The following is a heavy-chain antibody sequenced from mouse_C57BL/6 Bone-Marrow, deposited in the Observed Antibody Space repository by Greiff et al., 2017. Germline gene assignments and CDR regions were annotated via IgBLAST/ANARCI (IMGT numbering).Heavy chain of an antibody. V-gene: IGHV1-72*01. J-gene: IGHJ2*01. D-gene: IGHD1-1*01. CDR2: IDPNSGGT. Sequence: QVQLQQPGAELVKPGASVKLSCKASGYTFTSYWMHWVKQRPGRGLEWIGRIDPNSGGTKYNEKFKSKATLTVDKPSSTAYMQLSSLTSEDSVVYYCAREGIYDYGEGYYFDYWGQGTTLTVSS. CDR1: GYTFTSYW. CDR3: AREGIYDYGEGYYFDY.